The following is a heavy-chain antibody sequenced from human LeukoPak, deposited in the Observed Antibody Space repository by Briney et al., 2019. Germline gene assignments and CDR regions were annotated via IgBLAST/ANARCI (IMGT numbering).Heavy chain of an antibody. CDR2: INHSGST. CDR1: GGSFSGYY. D-gene: IGHD4-17*01. V-gene: IGHV4-34*01. CDR3: ARYSLTTVTSFSSRNFDY. Sequence: PSETLSLTCAVYGGSFSGYYWSWIRQPPGKGLEWIGEINHSGSTNYNPSLKSRVTISVDTSKNQFSLKLSSVTAADTAVYYCARYSLTTVTSFSSRNFDYWGQGTLVTVSS. J-gene: IGHJ4*02.